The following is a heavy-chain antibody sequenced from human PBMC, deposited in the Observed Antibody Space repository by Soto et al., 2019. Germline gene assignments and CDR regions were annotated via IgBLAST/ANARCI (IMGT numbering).Heavy chain of an antibody. J-gene: IGHJ5*02. CDR2: ITWNGGTI. V-gene: IGHV3-9*01. CDR1: GFAFVDYV. Sequence: PGGSLRLSCAASGFAFVDYVMHWVRQPPGRGLEWVSGITWNGGTIRYVDSVKGRFTISRDNAENSLYLQMNSLRPEDTAVYYCAKGGSAALIAPSGRDNWFDPWGQGTQVTVS. D-gene: IGHD6-13*01. CDR3: AKGGSAALIAPSGRDNWFDP.